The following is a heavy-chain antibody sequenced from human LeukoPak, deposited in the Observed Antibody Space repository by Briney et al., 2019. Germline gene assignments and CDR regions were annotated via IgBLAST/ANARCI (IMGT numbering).Heavy chain of an antibody. CDR2: VHYTGST. J-gene: IGHJ4*02. V-gene: IGHV4-59*08. Sequence: SETLSLTCTVSGGAISSYYWSWIRQPPGKGLEWIGYVHYTGSTNDNPSLKSRATISLDTSKNQISLKLSSVTAADTAVYYCANYYDSSGYYLTWGQGILVTVSS. D-gene: IGHD3-22*01. CDR3: ANYYDSSGYYLT. CDR1: GGAISSYY.